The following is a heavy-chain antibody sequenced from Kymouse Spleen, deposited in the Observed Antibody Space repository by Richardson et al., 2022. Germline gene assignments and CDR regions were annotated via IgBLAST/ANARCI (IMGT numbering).Heavy chain of an antibody. D-gene: IGHD5-18,IGHD5-18*01. CDR2: IWYDGSNK. Sequence: QVQLVESGGGVVQPGRSLRLSCAASGFTFSSYGMHWVRQAPGKGLEWVAVIWYDGSNKYYADSVKGRFTISRDNSKNTLYLQMNSLRAEDTAVYYCARGYPPYSYGYYYYYGMDVWGQGTTVTVSS. V-gene: IGHV3-33*01. J-gene: IGHJ6*02. CDR1: GFTFSSYG. CDR3: ARGYPPYSYGYYYYYGMDV.